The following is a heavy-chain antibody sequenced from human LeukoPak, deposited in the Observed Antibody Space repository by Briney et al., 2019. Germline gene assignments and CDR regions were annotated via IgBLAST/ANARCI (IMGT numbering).Heavy chain of an antibody. Sequence: GASVKVSCKASGYTFTSYGISWVRQAPGQGLEWMGWISAYNGNTNYAQKLQGRVTMTTDTSTSTAYMELRSLGSDDTAVYYCARDYYDSSGYYYRYFQHWGQGTLVTVSS. CDR1: GYTFTSYG. CDR3: ARDYYDSSGYYYRYFQH. D-gene: IGHD3-22*01. J-gene: IGHJ1*01. V-gene: IGHV1-18*01. CDR2: ISAYNGNT.